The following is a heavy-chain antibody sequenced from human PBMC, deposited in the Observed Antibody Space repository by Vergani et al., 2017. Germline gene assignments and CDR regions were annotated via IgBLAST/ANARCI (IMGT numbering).Heavy chain of an antibody. J-gene: IGHJ4*02. Sequence: QVQLVESGGGVVQPGRSLRLSCAASGFTFSSYAMHWVRQAPGKGLEWVAVISYDGSNKYYADSVKGRFTISRDNSKNTLYLQMNSLRAEDTAVYYCARTSSRLLLWFGELLWDYWGQGTLVTVSS. CDR3: ARTSSRLLLWFGELLWDY. D-gene: IGHD3-10*01. CDR1: GFTFSSYA. CDR2: ISYDGSNK. V-gene: IGHV3-30-3*01.